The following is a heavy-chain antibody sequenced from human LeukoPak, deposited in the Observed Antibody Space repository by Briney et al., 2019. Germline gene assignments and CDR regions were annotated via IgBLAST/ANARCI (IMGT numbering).Heavy chain of an antibody. J-gene: IGHJ3*02. Sequence: GGSLRLSCAASGFTFSRYSMNWVRQAPGKGLEWVSSISISSNYIYYADSVKGRFTISRDNAKNSLYLQMNSLRAEDTAVYYCAGDSSGYCSSGVGVTFDIWGQGTMVTVSS. V-gene: IGHV3-21*01. D-gene: IGHD3-22*01. CDR2: ISISSNYI. CDR3: AGDSSGYCSSGVGVTFDI. CDR1: GFTFSRYS.